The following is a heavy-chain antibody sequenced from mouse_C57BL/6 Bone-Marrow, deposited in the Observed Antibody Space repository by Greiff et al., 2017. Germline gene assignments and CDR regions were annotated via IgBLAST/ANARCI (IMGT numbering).Heavy chain of an antibody. J-gene: IGHJ1*03. Sequence: EVKVVESGGGLVKPGGSLKLSCAASGFTFSSYAMSWVRQTPEKRLEWVATISDGGSYTYYPDNVKGRFTISRDNAKNNLYLQMSHLKSEDTAMYYCARGLWLLGYWYFDVWGTGTTVTVSS. CDR3: ARGLWLLGYWYFDV. CDR1: GFTFSSYA. V-gene: IGHV5-4*03. CDR2: ISDGGSYT. D-gene: IGHD2-2*01.